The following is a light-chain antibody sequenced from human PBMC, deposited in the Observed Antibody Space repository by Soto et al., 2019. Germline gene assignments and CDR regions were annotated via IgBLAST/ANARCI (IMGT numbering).Light chain of an antibody. CDR3: CSYAGSSTLYV. CDR2: EGS. V-gene: IGLV2-23*01. CDR1: SSDVGSYNL. J-gene: IGLJ1*01. Sequence: QSVLTHSASVCWSPGHLITISCTGTSSDVGSYNLVSWYQQHPGKAPKLMIYEGSKRPSGVSNRFSGSKSGNTASLTISGLHAEDEADYHCCSYAGSSTLYVFGTGTKVTVL.